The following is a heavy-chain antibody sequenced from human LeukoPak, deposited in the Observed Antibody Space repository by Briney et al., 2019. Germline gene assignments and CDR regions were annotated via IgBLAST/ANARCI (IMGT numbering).Heavy chain of an antibody. CDR2: IYYSGST. CDR3: ARGPRWGSYYYYMDV. V-gene: IGHV4-59*01. J-gene: IGHJ6*03. D-gene: IGHD3-16*01. CDR1: GGSISSYY. Sequence: SETLSLTCTVSGGSISSYYWSWIRQPPGKGLKWIGYIYYSGSTNYNPSLKSRVTISVDTSKNQFSLKLSSVTAADTAVYYCARGPRWGSYYYYMDVWGKGTTVTVSS.